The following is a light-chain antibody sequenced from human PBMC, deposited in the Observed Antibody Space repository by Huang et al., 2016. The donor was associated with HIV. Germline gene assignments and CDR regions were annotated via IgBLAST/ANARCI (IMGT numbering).Light chain of an antibody. CDR2: DAS. CDR1: QSVSSY. V-gene: IGKV3-11*01. CDR3: QQRSNWRT. J-gene: IGKJ5*01. Sequence: EIVLTQSPATLSLSPGERATLSCRASQSVSSYLAWYQQQPGQAPRLLIYDASNRATGSPARFSGSGSGTDFTLTISSLEPEDFAVYYCQQRSNWRTFGQGTRLEIK.